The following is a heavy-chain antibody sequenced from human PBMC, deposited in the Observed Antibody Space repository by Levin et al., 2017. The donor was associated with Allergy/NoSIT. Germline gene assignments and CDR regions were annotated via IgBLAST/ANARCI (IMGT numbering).Heavy chain of an antibody. D-gene: IGHD2-2*01. Sequence: AASVKVSCQASGYTFDMYAITWVRQAPGQGLEWVGWVSGYDGDIRFAENLQGRVTMTTDTSTQISYMELRSLRSDDTAVYYCARSHCSSTNCLSQLDFWGQGTLVTVSS. CDR2: VSGYDGDI. V-gene: IGHV1-18*01. CDR3: ARSHCSSTNCLSQLDF. J-gene: IGHJ4*02. CDR1: GYTFDMYA.